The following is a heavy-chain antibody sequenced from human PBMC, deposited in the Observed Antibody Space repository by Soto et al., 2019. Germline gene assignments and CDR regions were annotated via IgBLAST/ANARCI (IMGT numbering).Heavy chain of an antibody. J-gene: IGHJ4*02. D-gene: IGHD5-18*01. V-gene: IGHV1-46*01. CDR2: INPSGGST. CDR1: GYTFTSYY. CDR3: ARDRLIRGYSYGYDY. Sequence: ASVKVSCKASGYTFTSYYMHWVRQAPGQGLEWMGIINPSGGSTSYAQKFQGRVTMTRDTSTSTVYMELSSLRSEDTAVYYCARDRLIRGYSYGYDYWGQGTLVTVSS.